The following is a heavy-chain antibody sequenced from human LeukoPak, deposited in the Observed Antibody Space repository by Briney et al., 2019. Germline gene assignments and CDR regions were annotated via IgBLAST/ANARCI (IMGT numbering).Heavy chain of an antibody. J-gene: IGHJ6*04. V-gene: IGHV3-64*01. CDR2: ISRNGGST. CDR3: ARCENIVVVTAALCYYGMDV. Sequence: GGSLRLSCAASGFTFSSYAMHWVRQAPGKGLEYVSAISRNGGSTYYANSVKGRFTISRDNTKNTLYLQMGSLRAEDMAVYYYARCENIVVVTAALCYYGMDVWGEGTTVTVPS. D-gene: IGHD2-21*02. CDR1: GFTFSSYA.